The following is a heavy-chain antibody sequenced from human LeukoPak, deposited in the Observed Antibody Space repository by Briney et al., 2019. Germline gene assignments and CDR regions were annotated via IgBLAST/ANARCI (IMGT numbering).Heavy chain of an antibody. Sequence: QPGGSLRLSCATSGFTFSSYWMHWVRQAPGKGLVWVSRINSDGISTYYADSVKGRFTISRDNAKNTLYLQMNSLRAEDTAVYYCARFSYYYDSSGYYWGYFDYWGQGTLVTVSS. CDR1: GFTFSSYW. CDR3: ARFSYYYDSSGYYWGYFDY. D-gene: IGHD3-22*01. CDR2: INSDGIST. V-gene: IGHV3-74*01. J-gene: IGHJ4*02.